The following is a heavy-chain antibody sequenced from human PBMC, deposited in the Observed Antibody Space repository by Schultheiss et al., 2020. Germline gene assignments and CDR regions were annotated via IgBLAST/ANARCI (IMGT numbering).Heavy chain of an antibody. CDR2: IYHSGST. CDR3: AKDPPPWIVVVTNWFDP. CDR1: GDSISSFY. Sequence: SETLSLTCTVSGDSISSFYWTWIRQPPGKGLEWIGYIYHSGSTYYNPSLKSRVTISVDRSKNQFSLKLSSVTAADTAVYYCAKDPPPWIVVVTNWFDPWGQGTLGTVSS. D-gene: IGHD2-21*02. J-gene: IGHJ5*02. V-gene: IGHV4-59*12.